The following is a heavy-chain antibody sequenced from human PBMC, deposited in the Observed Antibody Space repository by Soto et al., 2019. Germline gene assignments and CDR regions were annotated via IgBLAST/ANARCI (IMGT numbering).Heavy chain of an antibody. Sequence: SETLSLTCTVSGGSISSYYWSWIRQPPGKGLEWIGYIYYSGSTNYNPSLKSRVTISVDTSKNQSSLKLSSVTAADTAVYYCARVGGFHYGSGSYFDYWGQGTLVTVSS. CDR1: GGSISSYY. J-gene: IGHJ4*02. D-gene: IGHD3-10*01. CDR2: IYYSGST. V-gene: IGHV4-59*01. CDR3: ARVGGFHYGSGSYFDY.